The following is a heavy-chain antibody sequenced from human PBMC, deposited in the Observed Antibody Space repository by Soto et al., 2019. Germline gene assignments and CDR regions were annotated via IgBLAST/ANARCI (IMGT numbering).Heavy chain of an antibody. J-gene: IGHJ4*02. CDR1: GFTFSSYG. Sequence: SLRLSCAASGFTFSSYGMHWVRQAPGKGLEWVAVISYDGSNKYYADSVKGRFTISRDNSKNTLYLQMNSLRAEDTAVYYCATTLYYDFWSGPDYWGQGTQVTVSS. CDR3: ATTLYYDFWSGPDY. D-gene: IGHD3-3*01. CDR2: ISYDGSNK. V-gene: IGHV3-30*03.